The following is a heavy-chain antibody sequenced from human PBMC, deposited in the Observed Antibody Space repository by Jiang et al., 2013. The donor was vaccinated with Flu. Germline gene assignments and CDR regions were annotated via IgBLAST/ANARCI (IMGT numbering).Heavy chain of an antibody. CDR1: GGSFSGYY. CDR2: INHSGST. D-gene: IGHD2-15*01. CDR3: ASSRRGSLLAFN. V-gene: IGHV4-34*01. Sequence: LLKPSETLSLTCAVYGGSFSGYYWSWIRQPPGKGLEWIGEINHSGSTNYNPSLKSRVTISVDTSKNQFSLKLSSVTAADTAVYYCASSRRGSLLAFNWGQGTLVTVSS. J-gene: IGHJ4*02.